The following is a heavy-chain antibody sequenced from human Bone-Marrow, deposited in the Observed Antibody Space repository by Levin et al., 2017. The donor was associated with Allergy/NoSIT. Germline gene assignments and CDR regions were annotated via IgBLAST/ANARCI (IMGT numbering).Heavy chain of an antibody. CDR1: GYTFTNYG. J-gene: IGHJ4*02. D-gene: IGHD6-13*01. CDR2: ISAFNHNT. CDR3: AREAAAGSGGDY. V-gene: IGHV1-18*01. Sequence: GGSLRLSCKASGYTFTNYGISWMRQAPGQGLEWMGWISAFNHNTDYAQKFQGRVTMTTDTSTSTAYMELRSLISDDPALYYCAREAAAGSGGDYWGQGTLVTVSS.